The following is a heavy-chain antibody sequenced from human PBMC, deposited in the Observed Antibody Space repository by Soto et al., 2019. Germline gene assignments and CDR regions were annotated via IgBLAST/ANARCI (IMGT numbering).Heavy chain of an antibody. D-gene: IGHD6-13*01. CDR2: IDPSDSYT. Sequence: GESLNISCKGSGYSFSSYWVSWVRQMPGKGLEWMGRIDPSDSYTNYSPSFQGHVTISADKSISTAYLQWSSLKASDTAMYYCASRMPGIAAAGTGDYYYGMDVWGQGTTVTVSS. J-gene: IGHJ6*02. CDR1: GYSFSSYW. CDR3: ASRMPGIAAAGTGDYYYGMDV. V-gene: IGHV5-10-1*01.